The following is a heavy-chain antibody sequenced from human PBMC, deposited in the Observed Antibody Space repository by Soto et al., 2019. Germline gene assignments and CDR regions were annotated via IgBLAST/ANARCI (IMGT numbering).Heavy chain of an antibody. CDR2: IYYSGST. D-gene: IGHD2-15*01. CDR3: ARGGWSLDY. J-gene: IGHJ4*02. Sequence: QVQLQESGPGLVKPSETLSLTCTVSGGSISNYYWSWIRQPPGKGLEWIGYIYYSGSTTYNPSLKSRVTISVDTSKNQLSLKVTSVTTADPAVYYCARGGWSLDYWGQGTLVIVSS. V-gene: IGHV4-59*01. CDR1: GGSISNYY.